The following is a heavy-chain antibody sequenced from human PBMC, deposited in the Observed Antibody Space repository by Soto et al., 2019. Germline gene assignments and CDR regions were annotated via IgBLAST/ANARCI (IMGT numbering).Heavy chain of an antibody. J-gene: IGHJ5*02. CDR2: ISSSSSYI. V-gene: IGHV3-21*01. Sequence: EVQLVESGGGLVKPGGSLILSCAASGFTFSSYSMNWVRQAPGKGLAWVSSISSSSSYIYYADSVKGRFTISRDNAKNSLYLQTNSLRAEDTAVYYCARDSMSYYDFWSGYFPFDPWGQGTLVTVSS. CDR3: ARDSMSYYDFWSGYFPFDP. CDR1: GFTFSSYS. D-gene: IGHD3-3*01.